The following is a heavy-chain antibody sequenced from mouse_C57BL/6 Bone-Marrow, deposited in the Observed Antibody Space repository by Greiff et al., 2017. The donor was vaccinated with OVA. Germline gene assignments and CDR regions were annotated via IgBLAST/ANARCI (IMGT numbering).Heavy chain of an antibody. CDR2: ISSGGSYT. CDR3: ARHSRSDY. V-gene: IGHV5-6*02. CDR1: GFTFSSYG. J-gene: IGHJ2*01. Sequence: VKLVESGGDLVKPGGSLKLSCAASGFTFSSYGMSWVRQTPDKRLEWVATISSGGSYTYYPDSVKGRFTISRDNAKNTLYLQMSSLKSEDTAMYYCARHSRSDYWGQGTTLTVSS.